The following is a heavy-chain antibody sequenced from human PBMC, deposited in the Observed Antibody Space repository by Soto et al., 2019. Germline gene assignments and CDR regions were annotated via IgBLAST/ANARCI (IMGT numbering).Heavy chain of an antibody. J-gene: IGHJ4*02. V-gene: IGHV1-18*01. D-gene: IGHD6-25*01. CDR1: GYTFTNYG. CDR3: AIGAGPTYFDN. CDR2: INTYNGNT. Sequence: QVQLVQSGAEVKKPGASVKVSCKASGYTFTNYGVSWVRQAPGQGLEWMGWINTYNGNTNYEEKFQGRVTVTTDTPTTTAYMELRSLRSDDTAVYYCAIGAGPTYFDNWGQGTLVTVSS.